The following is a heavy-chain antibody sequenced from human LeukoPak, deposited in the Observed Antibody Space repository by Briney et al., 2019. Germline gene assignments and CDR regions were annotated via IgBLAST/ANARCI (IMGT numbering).Heavy chain of an antibody. Sequence: GGSLRLSCAASGFTFSSYGMPWVRQAPGKGLEWVAVISYDGSNNYYAASVKGRFTISRDNSKSTLYLQMNSLRAEDTAVYYCAKFPAPIGYYYDSSGYLLVDKSNDYWGQGTLVTVSS. D-gene: IGHD3-22*01. J-gene: IGHJ4*02. CDR2: ISYDGSNN. CDR3: AKFPAPIGYYYDSSGYLLVDKSNDY. V-gene: IGHV3-30*18. CDR1: GFTFSSYG.